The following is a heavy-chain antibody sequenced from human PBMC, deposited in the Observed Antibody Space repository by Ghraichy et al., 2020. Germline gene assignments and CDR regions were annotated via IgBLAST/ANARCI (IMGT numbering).Heavy chain of an antibody. CDR2: IKEDGSDK. CDR1: GFTFTNYY. V-gene: IGHV3-7*03. J-gene: IGHJ4*02. D-gene: IGHD4-11*01. CDR3: AREGEMTTGTTGFDY. Sequence: GGSLRLSCAASGFTFTNYYMTWVRQAPGKGLAWVANIKEDGSDKFYLDSVKGRFTVSRDNAKNSLYLQMNSLRAEDTAVYYCAREGEMTTGTTGFDYWGQGTLVTVSS.